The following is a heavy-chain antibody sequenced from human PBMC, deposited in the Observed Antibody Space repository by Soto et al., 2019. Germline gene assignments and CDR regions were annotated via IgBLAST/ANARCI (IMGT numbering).Heavy chain of an antibody. CDR1: GYTFSSYW. D-gene: IGHD2-2*02. V-gene: IGHV5-51*01. J-gene: IGHJ5*02. CDR3: ARGHCSSTTCHKGGFDP. CDR2: IYPGDSDS. Sequence: GESLKISCKASGYTFSSYWIGWVRQMPGKGLEWMGIIYPGDSDSRYSPSFQGRVTISVDKSNSTAYLQWSSLKASDSALYYCARGHCSSTTCHKGGFDPWGQGTLVTV.